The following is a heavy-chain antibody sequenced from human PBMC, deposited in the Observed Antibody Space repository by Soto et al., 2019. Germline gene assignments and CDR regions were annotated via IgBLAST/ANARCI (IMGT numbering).Heavy chain of an antibody. J-gene: IGHJ6*03. D-gene: IGHD5-12*01. CDR2: VGTNTGKP. CDR3: ARSAYETHYYMDV. CDR1: GYTFTDYD. Sequence: QVPLEQSGAEVKKPGASVRVSCRASGYTFTDYDINWLRLAPGQGLEWMGWVGTNTGKPGYAPNFQGRVTVTRNTSISTAYMELSGLIFEDTAVYYCARSAYETHYYMDVWGKGTTVTVSS. V-gene: IGHV1-8*01.